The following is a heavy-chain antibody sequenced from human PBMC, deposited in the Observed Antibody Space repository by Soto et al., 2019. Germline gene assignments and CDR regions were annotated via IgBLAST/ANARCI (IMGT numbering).Heavy chain of an antibody. D-gene: IGHD6-13*01. CDR1: GFTFDDYA. CDR3: ALSEQLVLVY. V-gene: IGHV3-9*01. CDR2: ISWNSGSI. J-gene: IGHJ4*02. Sequence: EVQLVESGGGLVQPGRSLRLSCAASGFTFDDYAMHWFRQARGKGLEWGSGISWNSGSIGYADSVKGRFTISRDNAKNSLYLQMNSLRAEDTALYYCALSEQLVLVYWGQGTLVTVSS.